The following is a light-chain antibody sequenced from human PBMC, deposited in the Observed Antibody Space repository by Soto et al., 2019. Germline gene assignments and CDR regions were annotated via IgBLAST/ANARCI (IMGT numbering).Light chain of an antibody. CDR2: GAS. Sequence: EIVLTQSPGTLSLSPGERATLSCRASQSINSRYLAWYQQKPGQAPRLPIYGASSRATGILDRFSGSGSGTDFPLPSSRLEPEDFAVYYCQQFGSSPGFTFGPGTIVDIK. J-gene: IGKJ3*01. CDR1: QSINSRY. V-gene: IGKV3-20*01. CDR3: QQFGSSPGFT.